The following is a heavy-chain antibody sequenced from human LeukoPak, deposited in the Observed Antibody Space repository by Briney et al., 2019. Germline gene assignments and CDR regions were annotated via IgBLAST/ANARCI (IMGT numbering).Heavy chain of an antibody. D-gene: IGHD2-2*02. CDR2: IFHTGIT. V-gene: IGHV4-59*02. Sequence: SETLSLTCTVSGGSVTKYYWHWIRQAPGKGLEWIGYIFHTGITNYNPSLKSRVTISVDTSKNQFSLKLTSVTAADTAVYFCARDLFPINWFESWGQGTLVTVSS. CDR3: ARDLFPINWFES. CDR1: GGSVTKYY. J-gene: IGHJ5*01.